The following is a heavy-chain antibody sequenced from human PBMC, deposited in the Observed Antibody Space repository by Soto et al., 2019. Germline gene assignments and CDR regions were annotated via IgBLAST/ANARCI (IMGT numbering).Heavy chain of an antibody. Sequence: GGSLRLSCAASGFSFSTYGMHWVRQAPGKGLECVAVIWFDGSNKQYADSVKGRFTISRDNSKNTLYLQMNSLIVEDTAVYYCARDNYDSGGYYYFDYWGQGTLVTVSS. CDR3: ARDNYDSGGYYYFDY. CDR1: GFSFSTYG. D-gene: IGHD3-22*01. J-gene: IGHJ4*02. CDR2: IWFDGSNK. V-gene: IGHV3-33*01.